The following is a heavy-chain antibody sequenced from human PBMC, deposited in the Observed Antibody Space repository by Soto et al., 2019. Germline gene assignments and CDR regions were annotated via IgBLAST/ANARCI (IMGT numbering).Heavy chain of an antibody. V-gene: IGHV3-49*03. D-gene: IGHD3-9*01. CDR1: GFTFGDYV. Sequence: GGSLRLSCTASGFTFGDYVMSWFRQAPGKGREWVGFIRSKAYGGTTEYAASVKGRFTISRDDSKSIAYLQMNSLKTEDTAVYYCTRYVSYDILTGYYSAPPDYWGQGTLVTVSS. J-gene: IGHJ4*02. CDR3: TRYVSYDILTGYYSAPPDY. CDR2: IRSKAYGGTT.